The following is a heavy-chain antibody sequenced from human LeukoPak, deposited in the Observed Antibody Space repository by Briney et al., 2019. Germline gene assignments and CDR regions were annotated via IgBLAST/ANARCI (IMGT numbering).Heavy chain of an antibody. V-gene: IGHV5-10-1*01. CDR2: IDPSDSYT. CDR1: GDNFTSYW. Sequence: LGESLQISCKGSGDNFTSYWISWVRQMPGKGLEWMGRIDPSDSYTNYSPSFQGHVTISTDKSIFTAYLQWSSLKASDTAMYYCARPRDGSIDYWGQGTLVTVSS. J-gene: IGHJ4*02. CDR3: ARPRDGSIDY.